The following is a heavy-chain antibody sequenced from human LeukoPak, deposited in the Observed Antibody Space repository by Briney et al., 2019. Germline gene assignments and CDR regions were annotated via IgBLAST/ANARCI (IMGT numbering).Heavy chain of an antibody. CDR3: ARRRRGRYGSGSYYLDY. CDR1: GGSFSGYY. Sequence: PSETLSLTCAVYGGSFSGYYWSWIRQPPGKGLEWIGEINHSGSTNYNPSLKSRVTISVDTSKNQFSLKLSSVTAADTAVYYCARRRRGRYGSGSYYLDYWGQGTLVTVSS. V-gene: IGHV4-34*01. D-gene: IGHD3-10*01. J-gene: IGHJ4*02. CDR2: INHSGST.